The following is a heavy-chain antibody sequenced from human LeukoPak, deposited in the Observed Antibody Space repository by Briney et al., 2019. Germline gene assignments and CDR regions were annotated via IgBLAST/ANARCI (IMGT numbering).Heavy chain of an antibody. Sequence: PSQTLSLTCTVSGGSISSYYWSWIRQPAGKGLEWIGRIYTSGSTNYNPSLKSRVTMSVDTSKNQFSLKLSSVTAADTAAYYCARGQDFDFWSGYYNSFYGMDVWGQGTTVTVSS. D-gene: IGHD3-3*01. CDR3: ARGQDFDFWSGYYNSFYGMDV. CDR1: GGSISSYY. V-gene: IGHV4-4*07. CDR2: IYTSGST. J-gene: IGHJ6*02.